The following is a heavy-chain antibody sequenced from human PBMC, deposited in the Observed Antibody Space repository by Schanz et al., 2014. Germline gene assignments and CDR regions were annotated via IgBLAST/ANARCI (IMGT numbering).Heavy chain of an antibody. CDR2: IYYSGGT. J-gene: IGHJ4*02. D-gene: IGHD6-6*01. V-gene: IGHV4-31*03. Sequence: QVQLQESGPGVVKPSQTLSLTCTVSGGSINSDAFYWTWIRQHPGKGLEWVGYIYYSGGTYYSPSLKSRVSISLDTSKNQFSLNLSSVTAADTAVYYCARDRLAAQGIDCWGQGTLVTVSS. CDR3: ARDRLAAQGIDC. CDR1: GGSINSDAFY.